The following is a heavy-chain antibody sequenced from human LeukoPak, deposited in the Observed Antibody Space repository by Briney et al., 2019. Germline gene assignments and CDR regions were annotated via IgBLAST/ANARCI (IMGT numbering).Heavy chain of an antibody. CDR2: ISSSSSTI. V-gene: IGHV3-48*04. J-gene: IGHJ5*02. CDR1: GFTFSSYS. Sequence: PRGSLRLSCAASGFTFSSYSMNWVRQAPGKGLEWVSYISSSSSTIYYADSVKGRFTISRDNAKNSLYLQMNSLRAEDTAVYYCARGGRFDPWGQGTLVTVSP. CDR3: ARGGRFDP.